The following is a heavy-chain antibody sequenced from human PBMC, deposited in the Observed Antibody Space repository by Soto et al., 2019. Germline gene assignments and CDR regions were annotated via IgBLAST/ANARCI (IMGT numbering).Heavy chain of an antibody. V-gene: IGHV3-74*01. CDR3: ARGYSSAWYNAFDI. CDR2: INSDGIST. Sequence: GGSLRLSCAASGFTFSSYWMHWVRQAPGKGLVWVSRINSDGISTNYADSVKGRFTISRDNAKNTLYLQMNSLRAEDTAVYYCARGYSSAWYNAFDIWGQGTMVTVSS. D-gene: IGHD6-19*01. J-gene: IGHJ3*02. CDR1: GFTFSSYW.